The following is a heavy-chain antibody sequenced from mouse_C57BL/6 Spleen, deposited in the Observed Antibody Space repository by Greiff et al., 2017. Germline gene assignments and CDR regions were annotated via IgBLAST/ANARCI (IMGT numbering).Heavy chain of an antibody. Sequence: VKLQESGAELARPGASVKMSCKASGYTFTSYTMHWVKQRPGQGLEWIGYINPSSGYTKYNQKFKDKATLTADKSSSTAYMQLSSLTSEDSAVCGCDRPKLYYYAKGCWGQGASVTVAT. D-gene: IGHD4-1*01. V-gene: IGHV1-4*01. CDR1: GYTFTSYT. J-gene: IGHJ4*01. CDR2: INPSSGYT. CDR3: DRPKLYYYAKGC.